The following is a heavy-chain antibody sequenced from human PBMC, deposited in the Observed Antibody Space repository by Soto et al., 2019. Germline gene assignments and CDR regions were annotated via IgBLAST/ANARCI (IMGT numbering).Heavy chain of an antibody. CDR2: IYYSGST. CDR3: MSRTYYDFWSGYHGLDY. CDR1: GGSISSSSYY. D-gene: IGHD3-3*01. Sequence: QLQLQESGPGLVKPSETLSLTCTVSGGSISSSSYYWGWIRQPPGKGLEWIGSIYYSGSTYYNPSLKRRVTISVDTSKNQFSLKLSSVTAADTAVYYCMSRTYYDFWSGYHGLDYWGQGTLVTVSS. J-gene: IGHJ4*02. V-gene: IGHV4-39*01.